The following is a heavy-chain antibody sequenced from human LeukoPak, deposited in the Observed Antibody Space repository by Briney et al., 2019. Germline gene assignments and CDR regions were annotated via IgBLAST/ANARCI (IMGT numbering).Heavy chain of an antibody. CDR2: IKQDGSEK. J-gene: IGHJ3*02. CDR1: GFTVSSNY. D-gene: IGHD3-22*01. V-gene: IGHV3-7*01. CDR3: ARDLPGNYAMIVARGGFDI. Sequence: GGSLRLSCAASGFTVSSNYMSWVRQAPGKGLEWVANIKQDGSEKYYVDSVKGRFTISRDNAKNSLYLQMNSLRAEDTAVYYCARDLPGNYAMIVARGGFDIWGQGTMVTVSS.